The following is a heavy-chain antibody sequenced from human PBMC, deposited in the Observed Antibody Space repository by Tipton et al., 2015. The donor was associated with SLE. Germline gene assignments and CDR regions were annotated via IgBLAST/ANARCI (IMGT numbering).Heavy chain of an antibody. J-gene: IGHJ4*02. CDR3: ARGRHWGMVDF. CDR2: IDHSGRT. Sequence: TLSLTCAVYDGSLNDYFWTWIRQPPGKGLEWIGQIDHSGRTNYNYSPSLKSRITISVDTSKNQFYLRLTSVTAADTAVYYCARGRHWGMVDFWAQGTLVTVSS. D-gene: IGHD7-27*01. CDR1: DGSLNDYF. V-gene: IGHV4-34*01.